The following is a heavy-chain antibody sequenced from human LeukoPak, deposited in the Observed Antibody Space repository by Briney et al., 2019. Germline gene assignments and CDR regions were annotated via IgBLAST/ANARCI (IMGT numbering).Heavy chain of an antibody. D-gene: IGHD3-3*01. V-gene: IGHV3-7*01. CDR3: ARDTVFGVIIGPRMDV. J-gene: IGHJ6*02. Sequence: PGGSLRLSCAASGFTFSSYWMSWVRQAPGKGLEWVAIIKPDGSDKYYVDSVEGRFTISRDNAKDSLYLQMNSLRAEDTAVYYCARDTVFGVIIGPRMDVWGQGTTVTVSS. CDR1: GFTFSSYW. CDR2: IKPDGSDK.